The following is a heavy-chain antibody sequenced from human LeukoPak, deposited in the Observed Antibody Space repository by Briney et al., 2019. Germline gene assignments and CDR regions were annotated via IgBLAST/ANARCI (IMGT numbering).Heavy chain of an antibody. D-gene: IGHD1-14*01. CDR3: ARHNPKSLGNFDY. CDR2: IYYSGST. Sequence: SETLSLTCTVSGGSISSYYWSWIRQPPGKGLEWIGYIYYSGSTNYNPSLKSRVTISVDTSRNQVSLKLKSVTAADTAVFYCARHNPKSLGNFDYWGRGTLVSVSS. V-gene: IGHV4-59*08. CDR1: GGSISSYY. J-gene: IGHJ4*02.